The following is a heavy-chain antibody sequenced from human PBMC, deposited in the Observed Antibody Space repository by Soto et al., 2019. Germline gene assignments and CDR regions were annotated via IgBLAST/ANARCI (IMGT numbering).Heavy chain of an antibody. V-gene: IGHV3-21*01. J-gene: IGHJ3*02. D-gene: IGHD2-2*02. CDR3: ARETSPYTTSSHAFDI. CDR2: VSSTGNFI. CDR1: GFIFSSYS. Sequence: EVQLVESGGGLVKPGGSLRLSCAASGFIFSSYSMNWVRRAPGKGLEWVSSVSSTGNFINYADSLKGRFTISRDNAKNSLFLQMNSLRAEDTAVYYCARETSPYTTSSHAFDIWGRGTMVTVSS.